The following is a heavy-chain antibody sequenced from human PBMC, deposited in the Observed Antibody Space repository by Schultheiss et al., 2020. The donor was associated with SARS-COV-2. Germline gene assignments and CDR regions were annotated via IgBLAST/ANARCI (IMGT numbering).Heavy chain of an antibody. J-gene: IGHJ6*02. CDR3: ARAGGRIVVVPAANYYYYGMDV. Sequence: ASVKVSCKASGYTFTGYYMHWVRQAPGQGLEWMGWISAYNGNTNYAQKFQGWVTMTRDTSISTAYMELSRLRSDDTAVYYCARAGGRIVVVPAANYYYYGMDVWGQGTTVTVSS. CDR1: GYTFTGYY. CDR2: ISAYNGNT. D-gene: IGHD2-2*01. V-gene: IGHV1-2*04.